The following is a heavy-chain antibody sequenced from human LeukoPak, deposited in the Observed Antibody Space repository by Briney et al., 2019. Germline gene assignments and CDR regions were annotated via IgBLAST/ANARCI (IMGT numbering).Heavy chain of an antibody. CDR1: GFTFCSYS. CDR3: ARDLGSSGYYYAFDY. D-gene: IGHD3-22*01. V-gene: IGHV3-21*01. Sequence: GSLRLSCAASGFTFCSYSMNWVRQAPGKGLEWVSSISSSSSYIYYADSVKGRFTISRDNAKNSLYLQMNSLRAEDTAVYYCARDLGSSGYYYAFDYWGQGTLVTVSS. J-gene: IGHJ4*02. CDR2: ISSSSSYI.